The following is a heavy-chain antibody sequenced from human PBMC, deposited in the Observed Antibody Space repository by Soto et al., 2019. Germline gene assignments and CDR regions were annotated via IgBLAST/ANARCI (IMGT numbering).Heavy chain of an antibody. Sequence: QVQLVQSGAEEKKPGASVKVSCKASGYTFTSYAMHWVRQAPGQRLEWMGWINAGNGNTKYSQKFQGRVTITRDTSASTAYMELSSLRCEVTAVYYCAREGYSYEGMDVWGQGTTVTVSS. D-gene: IGHD5-18*01. CDR2: INAGNGNT. CDR1: GYTFTSYA. J-gene: IGHJ6*02. V-gene: IGHV1-3*05. CDR3: AREGYSYEGMDV.